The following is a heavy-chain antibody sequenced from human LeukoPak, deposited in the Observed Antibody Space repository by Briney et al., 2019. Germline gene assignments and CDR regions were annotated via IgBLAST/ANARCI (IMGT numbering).Heavy chain of an antibody. CDR3: AREDDWNYEDY. D-gene: IGHD1-7*01. V-gene: IGHV3-7*01. CDR2: IKQDGSEK. Sequence: GGSLRLSCAASGFTFSSYAMSWVRQAPGKGLEWVANIKQDGSEKYYVNSVKGRFTISRDNAKNSLYLQMNSLRAEDTAIYFCAREDDWNYEDYWGQGTLVTVSS. J-gene: IGHJ4*02. CDR1: GFTFSSYA.